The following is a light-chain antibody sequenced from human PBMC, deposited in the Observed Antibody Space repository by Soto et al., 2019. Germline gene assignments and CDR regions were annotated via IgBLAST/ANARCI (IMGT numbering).Light chain of an antibody. Sequence: QSVLTQPPSVSGAPGQRVIISCTGSSSNLGAPYDVHWYQQFPGTAPKLLIYGNRIRPSGVPARFSASKSGTSASLAITGLQAEDEDDDYCQSYDSSLSAVIFGGGTKLTVL. V-gene: IGLV1-40*01. J-gene: IGLJ2*01. CDR2: GNR. CDR3: QSYDSSLSAVI. CDR1: SSNLGAPYD.